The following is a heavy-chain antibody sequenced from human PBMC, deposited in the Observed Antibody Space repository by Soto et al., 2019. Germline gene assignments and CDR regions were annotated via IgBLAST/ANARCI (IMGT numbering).Heavy chain of an antibody. J-gene: IGHJ4*02. CDR1: GFIVSSKY. V-gene: IGHV3-53*01. CDR3: ARVGAVAAVDY. Sequence: GGSLRLSCAASGFIVSSKYMSWVRQAPGKGLEWVSILYTDDTTYYADSVKGRFTISRDNSKNTLYLQMNSLRAEDTAVYYCARVGAVAAVDYWGQGTLVTVSS. CDR2: LYTDDTT. D-gene: IGHD6-19*01.